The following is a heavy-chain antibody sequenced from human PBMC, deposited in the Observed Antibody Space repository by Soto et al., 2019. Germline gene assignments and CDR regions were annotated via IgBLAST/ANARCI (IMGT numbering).Heavy chain of an antibody. V-gene: IGHV1-69*06. CDR3: STSSSRDYYYGMDV. J-gene: IGHJ6*02. Sequence: SVKVSCKASGGTFSSYAISWVRQAPGQGLEWMGGIIPIFGTANYAQKFQGRVTITADKSTSTAYMELSSLGSEDTAVYYCSTSSSRDYYYGMDVWGQGTTVTVSS. D-gene: IGHD2-2*01. CDR1: GGTFSSYA. CDR2: IIPIFGTA.